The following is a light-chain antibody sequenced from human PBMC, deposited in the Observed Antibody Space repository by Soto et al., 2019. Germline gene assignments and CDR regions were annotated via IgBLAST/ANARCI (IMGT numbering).Light chain of an antibody. V-gene: IGLV1-44*01. CDR1: SSNIGSNT. J-gene: IGLJ1*01. CDR2: SNN. Sequence: QSALTQPPSASGTPGQRVTISCSGSSSNIGSNTVNWYQQLPGTAPKLLIYSNNQRPSGVPDRFSGSKSGTSASLAISGLQSEDEADYYCAKWDDSLNGYVFGTGTKVTVL. CDR3: AKWDDSLNGYV.